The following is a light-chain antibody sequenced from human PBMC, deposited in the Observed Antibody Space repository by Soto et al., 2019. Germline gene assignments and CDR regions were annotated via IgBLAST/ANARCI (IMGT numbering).Light chain of an antibody. CDR1: SGSVSTSYY. J-gene: IGLJ3*02. V-gene: IGLV8-61*01. CDR3: ALYLGGGIWV. CDR2: SSN. Sequence: QTVVTQEPSFSVSPGGTVTLTCGLSSGSVSTSYYPSWYQQTPGQAPRTLMHSSNTRSSGVPDRFSGSILGNKAALTITGAQAYDEADYYCALYLGGGIWVFGGGTKLTVL.